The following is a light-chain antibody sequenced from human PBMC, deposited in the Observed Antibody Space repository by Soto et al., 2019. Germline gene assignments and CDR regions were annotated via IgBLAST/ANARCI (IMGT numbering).Light chain of an antibody. CDR3: QKYCSVPV. V-gene: IGKV1-27*01. Sequence: DIPMTQSPTSLSASVGDRVTITCRASQGIRNFVAWYQQKPGKAPKLLIYAASTLQSGVPSRFSGSGSGTDFTLTINSLQPEDVSTYSCQKYCSVPVFGPGTKVEIK. CDR2: AAS. CDR1: QGIRNF. J-gene: IGKJ3*01.